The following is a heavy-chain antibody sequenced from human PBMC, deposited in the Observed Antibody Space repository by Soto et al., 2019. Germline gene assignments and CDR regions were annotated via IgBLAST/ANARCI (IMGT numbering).Heavy chain of an antibody. CDR1: GLSLSSSGAA. V-gene: IGHV2-5*05. CDR3: AHSMAHNNHAMDV. Sequence: QITLKESGPTLVKPTQTLTLTCTCAGLSLSSSGAAVGWIRQPPGKALEWLALIYWDDDKRYGPSLKSRLTITKDTSKNEVVLTMTNMDPVDAGTYYCAHSMAHNNHAMDVWGQGTTVTVSS. CDR2: IYWDDDK. D-gene: IGHD3-10*01. J-gene: IGHJ6*02.